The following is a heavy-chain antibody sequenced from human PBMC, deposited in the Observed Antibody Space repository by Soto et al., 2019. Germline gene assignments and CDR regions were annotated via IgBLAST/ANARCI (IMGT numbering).Heavy chain of an antibody. V-gene: IGHV3-30*18. Sequence: QVQLVESGGGVVQPGRSLRLSCAASGFTFSSYGMHWVRQAPGKGLEWVAVISYDGSNKYYADSVKGRFTISRANSKNTLYLQMNSLRAEDTAVYYCAKDLGWRVVVQNGFDYWGQGTLVTVSS. D-gene: IGHD2-15*01. J-gene: IGHJ4*02. CDR1: GFTFSSYG. CDR3: AKDLGWRVVVQNGFDY. CDR2: ISYDGSNK.